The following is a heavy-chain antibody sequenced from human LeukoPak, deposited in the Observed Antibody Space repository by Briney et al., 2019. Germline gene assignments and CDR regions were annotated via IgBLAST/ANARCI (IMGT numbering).Heavy chain of an antibody. Sequence: SETLSLTCAVYGGSFSGYYWSWIRQPPGKGLEWIGEINHSGSTNYNPSLKSRVTISVDTSKSQFSLKMSSVTAADRAVYYCASGGNSALFDYWGQGTLVTVSS. V-gene: IGHV4-34*01. CDR2: INHSGST. CDR3: ASGGNSALFDY. D-gene: IGHD4-23*01. J-gene: IGHJ4*02. CDR1: GGSFSGYY.